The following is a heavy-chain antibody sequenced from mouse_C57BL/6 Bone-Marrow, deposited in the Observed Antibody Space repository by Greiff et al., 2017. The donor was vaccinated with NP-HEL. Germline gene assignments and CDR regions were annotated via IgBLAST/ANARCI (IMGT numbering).Heavy chain of an antibody. CDR2: IYPGSGNT. Sequence: QVQLQQSGAELVRPGASVKLSCKASGYTFTDYYINWVKQRPGQGLEWIARIYPGSGNTYYNEKFKGKATLTAEKSSSTAYMQLSSLTSEDSAVYFCARSLITTVVARGYFDVWGTGTTGTVSS. CDR1: GYTFTDYY. J-gene: IGHJ1*03. CDR3: ARSLITTVVARGYFDV. D-gene: IGHD1-1*01. V-gene: IGHV1-76*01.